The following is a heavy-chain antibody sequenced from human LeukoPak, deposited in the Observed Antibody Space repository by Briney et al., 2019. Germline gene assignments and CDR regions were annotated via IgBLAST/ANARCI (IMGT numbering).Heavy chain of an antibody. CDR1: GFTFSSYA. V-gene: IGHV3-23*01. CDR2: ISGSGGTT. CDR3: AKSHYNLGNWSPFDP. J-gene: IGHJ5*02. D-gene: IGHD3-16*01. Sequence: PGGSLRLSYAASGFTFSSYAMSWVRQAPGKGLEWVSGISGSGGTTHYADSVKGRFTISRDNPKNTLYLQMNSLRAGDTALYHCAKSHYNLGNWSPFDPWGQGTLVTVSS.